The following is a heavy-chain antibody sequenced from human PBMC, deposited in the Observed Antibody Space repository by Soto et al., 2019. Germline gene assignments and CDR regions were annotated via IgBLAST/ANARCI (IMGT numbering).Heavy chain of an antibody. CDR1: GFTFSNAW. CDR3: TTDGTYYDFWSGYYFDY. CDR2: IKSKTDGGTT. Sequence: GESLKISCAASGFTFSNAWMSWVRQAPGKGLEWVGRIKSKTDGGTTDYAAPVKGRFTISRDDSKNTLYLQMNSLKTEDTAVYYCTTDGTYYDFWSGYYFDYWGQGTLVTVSS. J-gene: IGHJ4*02. D-gene: IGHD3-3*01. V-gene: IGHV3-15*01.